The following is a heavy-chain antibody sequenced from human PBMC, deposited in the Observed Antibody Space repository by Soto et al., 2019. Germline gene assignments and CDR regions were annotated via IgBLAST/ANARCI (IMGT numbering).Heavy chain of an antibody. D-gene: IGHD3-22*01. CDR1: GGTFSTYG. J-gene: IGHJ6*02. CDR3: ARDNPPVTTNYFYPYYRMDV. CDR2: IIPLFGTS. Sequence: QVKLVQSGAEVKKSGSSVKVSCKASGGTFSTYGVNWVRQAPGHGLEWMGGIIPLFGTSIYAQKFQGRVTITADESSSTAYMELSSLRSDDTAVYYWARDNPPVTTNYFYPYYRMDVWGQGTTVTVSS. V-gene: IGHV1-69*01.